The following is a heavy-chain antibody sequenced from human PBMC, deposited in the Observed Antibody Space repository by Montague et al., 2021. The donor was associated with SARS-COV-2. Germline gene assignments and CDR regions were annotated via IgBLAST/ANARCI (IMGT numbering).Heavy chain of an antibody. CDR1: GGSFSDYK. J-gene: IGHJ4*02. Sequence: LRLSCAVYGGSFSDYKWTWIRQSPGKGLEWIGQISHSGSANYNPSLKSRVTISVDTAKNQFSLKLISVNVADMAVYYCTRGAPGYWGQGTVVTVSS. V-gene: IGHV4-34*01. CDR3: TRGAPGY. CDR2: ISHSGSA.